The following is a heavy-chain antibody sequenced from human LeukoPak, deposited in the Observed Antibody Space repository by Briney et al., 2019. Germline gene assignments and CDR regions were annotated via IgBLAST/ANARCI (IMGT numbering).Heavy chain of an antibody. Sequence: GGSLRLSCAASGFTFSSYAMSWVRQAPGKGLEWVSAISGSGGSTYYAYSVKGRFTIFRATSKNTLFMPMNVLKAEAAALYYCTKDPRPGPFGDITEADYWGQGTLVTVSS. D-gene: IGHD2-21*01. CDR2: ISGSGGST. CDR1: GFTFSSYA. V-gene: IGHV3-23*01. CDR3: TKDPRPGPFGDITEADY. J-gene: IGHJ4*02.